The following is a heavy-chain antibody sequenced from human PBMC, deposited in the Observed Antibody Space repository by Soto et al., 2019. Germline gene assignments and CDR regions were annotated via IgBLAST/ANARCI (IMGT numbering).Heavy chain of an antibody. V-gene: IGHV4-4*02. D-gene: IGHD1-26*01. J-gene: IGHJ3*02. CDR3: ARDGITGSYYDAFDI. CDR2: IYHSGST. CDR1: RPSVLSSNW. Sequence: SLTSALDRPSVLSSNWWSLVRQPPGKGLEWIGEIYHSGSTNYNPSLKSRVTISVDKSKNQFSLKLSSVTAADTAVYYCARDGITGSYYDAFDIWGQGTMVS.